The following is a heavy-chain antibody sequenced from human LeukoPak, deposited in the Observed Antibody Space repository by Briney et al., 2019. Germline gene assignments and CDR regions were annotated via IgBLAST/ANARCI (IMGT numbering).Heavy chain of an antibody. CDR1: GFTFSSYS. CDR2: ISSSSSTI. CDR3: ARARGSYYYYMDV. D-gene: IGHD3-16*01. J-gene: IGHJ6*03. Sequence: GGSLRLSCGASGFTFSSYSMNWVRQAPGKGLEWVSYISSSSSTIYYADSVKGRFTISRDNAKNSLYLQMNSLRAEDTAVYYCARARGSYYYYMDVWGKGTTVTVSS. V-gene: IGHV3-48*01.